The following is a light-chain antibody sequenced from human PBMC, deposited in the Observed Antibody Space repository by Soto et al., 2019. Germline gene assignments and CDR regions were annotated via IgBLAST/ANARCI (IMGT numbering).Light chain of an antibody. V-gene: IGKV3-20*01. Sequence: EMVLTQSPGTLSLSPGERATLSCRASQSVSSNYLAWYQQKPGQAPRLLIYGASSRASGIPDRFSGVGSGTDSTLTISRLEPEDFAVYYCQQYGSTPITFGQGTRLEIK. CDR1: QSVSSNY. J-gene: IGKJ5*01. CDR3: QQYGSTPIT. CDR2: GAS.